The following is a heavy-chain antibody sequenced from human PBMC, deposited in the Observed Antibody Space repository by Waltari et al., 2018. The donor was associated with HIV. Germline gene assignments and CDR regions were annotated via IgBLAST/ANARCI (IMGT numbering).Heavy chain of an antibody. J-gene: IGHJ3*02. CDR1: GFPFSSYS. V-gene: IGHV3-21*01. D-gene: IGHD6-13*01. CDR3: AWGIAANVVWGAFDI. CDR2: ISSSSSYI. Sequence: EVQLVESGGGLVKPGGSLRLSCAASGFPFSSYSMNWVRQAPGKGLEWVSSISSSSSYIYYADSVKGRFTISRDNAKNSLYLQMNSLRAEDTAVYYCAWGIAANVVWGAFDIWGQGTMVTVSS.